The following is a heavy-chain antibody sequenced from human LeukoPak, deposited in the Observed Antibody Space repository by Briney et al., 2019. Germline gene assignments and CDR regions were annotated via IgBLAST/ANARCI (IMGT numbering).Heavy chain of an antibody. V-gene: IGHV4-4*07. J-gene: IGHJ5*02. Sequence: PSETPSLTCTVSGGSISSYYWSWIRQPAGKGLEWIGRIYASGSTNYNPSLKSRVTMSVDTSKSQFSLKLISVTAADTAVYYCARDPRGIVGANHNWFDPWGQGTLVTVSS. CDR2: IYASGST. CDR1: GGSISSYY. D-gene: IGHD1-26*01. CDR3: ARDPRGIVGANHNWFDP.